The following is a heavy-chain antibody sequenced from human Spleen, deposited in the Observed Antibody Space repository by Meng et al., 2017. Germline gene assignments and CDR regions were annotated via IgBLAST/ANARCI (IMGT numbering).Heavy chain of an antibody. Sequence: GESLKISCAASGFTVSSSQMSWVRQAPGKGLDWVSLIYSGGNTHYADSVKGRFTISRDNSKNTLYLQMNSLRAEDTAVYYCARKVDYGDYHDYWGQGTLVTVSS. CDR1: GFTVSSSQ. J-gene: IGHJ4*02. CDR3: ARKVDYGDYHDY. D-gene: IGHD4-17*01. V-gene: IGHV3-66*01. CDR2: IYSGGNT.